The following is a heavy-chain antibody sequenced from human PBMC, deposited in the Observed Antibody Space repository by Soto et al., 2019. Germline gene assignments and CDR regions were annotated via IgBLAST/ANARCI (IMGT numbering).Heavy chain of an antibody. Sequence: GGSLRLSCAASGFTFSSYAMSWVRQAPGKGLEWVSAISGRGGSTYYADSVKGRFTISRDNSKNTLYLQMNSLRAEDTAVYYCAKDLAGRVKLYFDYWGQGTLVTVSS. J-gene: IGHJ4*02. CDR1: GFTFSSYA. V-gene: IGHV3-23*01. CDR3: AKDLAGRVKLYFDY. CDR2: ISGRGGST. D-gene: IGHD6-19*01.